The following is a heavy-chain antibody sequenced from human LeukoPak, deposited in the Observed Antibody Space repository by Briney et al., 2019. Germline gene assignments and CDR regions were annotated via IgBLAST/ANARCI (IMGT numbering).Heavy chain of an antibody. J-gene: IGHJ5*02. CDR2: INHSGST. V-gene: IGHV4-34*01. D-gene: IGHD3-10*01. CDR1: GGSFSGYY. Sequence: PSETLSLTCAVYGGSFSGYYWSWIRQPPGKGLEWIGEINHSGSTNYNPSLKSRVTISVDTSKNQFSLKLSSVTAADTAVYYCARTYGSGSYFALKYNWFDPWGQGTLVTVSS. CDR3: ARTYGSGSYFALKYNWFDP.